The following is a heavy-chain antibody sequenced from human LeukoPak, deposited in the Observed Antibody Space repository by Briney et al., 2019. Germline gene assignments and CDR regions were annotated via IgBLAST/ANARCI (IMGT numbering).Heavy chain of an antibody. CDR2: IYYSGST. J-gene: IGHJ4*02. CDR1: GGSISSGGYY. Sequence: SETLSLTCTVSGGSISSGGYYWSWIRQHPGKGLEWIGYIYYSGSTYYNPSLKSRVTISVDTSKNQFSLKLSSVTAADTAVYYCARVVPAATVDYWGQGTLVTVSS. D-gene: IGHD2-2*01. CDR3: ARVVPAATVDY. V-gene: IGHV4-31*03.